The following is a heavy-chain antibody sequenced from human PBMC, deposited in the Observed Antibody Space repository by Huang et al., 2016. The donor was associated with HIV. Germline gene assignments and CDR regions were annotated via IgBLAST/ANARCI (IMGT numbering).Heavy chain of an antibody. CDR3: ARGDYYDSSGYHPGYFDY. J-gene: IGHJ4*02. CDR2: IRNDGMKK. CDR1: GFILSNYG. V-gene: IGHV3-33*04. D-gene: IGHD3-22*01. Sequence: VQLIESGGGVVQPGKSLRLSCATSGFILSNYGMQWVRQATGKVLKLLAVIRNDGMKKNYADSVRGRFTVGRDNGNNTLFLQMRSLGVDDTAVYYCARGDYYDSSGYHPGYFDYWGQGILVTVSS.